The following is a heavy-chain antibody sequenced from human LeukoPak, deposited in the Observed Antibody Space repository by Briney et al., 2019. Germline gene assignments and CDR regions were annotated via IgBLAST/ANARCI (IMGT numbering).Heavy chain of an antibody. CDR2: LYWGDDK. Sequence: SGPTLVNPTQTLTLTCTFSGFSLSTSGVGVGWIRHPPGKALEWLALLYWGDDKSYSPSLKSRLTITKDTSKNQVVLTMPNMDPVDTATYFCAHKAAVAGLFDYWGQGTLVTVSS. D-gene: IGHD6-19*01. V-gene: IGHV2-5*02. J-gene: IGHJ4*02. CDR3: AHKAAVAGLFDY. CDR1: GFSLSTSGVG.